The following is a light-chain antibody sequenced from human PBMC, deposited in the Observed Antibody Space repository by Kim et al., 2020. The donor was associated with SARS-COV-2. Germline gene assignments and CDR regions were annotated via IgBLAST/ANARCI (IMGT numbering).Light chain of an antibody. J-gene: IGKJ1*01. CDR1: QIVSSN. Sequence: EIVMTQSPATLSLSPGERATLSCRASQIVSSNLAWYQQKPGQAPRLLIYGASTRATGIPARFSARGFGTEFTLTITSRQSEDFAVYYCKQYNNWPRTFGQGTKVEIK. V-gene: IGKV3-15*01. CDR3: KQYNNWPRT. CDR2: GAS.